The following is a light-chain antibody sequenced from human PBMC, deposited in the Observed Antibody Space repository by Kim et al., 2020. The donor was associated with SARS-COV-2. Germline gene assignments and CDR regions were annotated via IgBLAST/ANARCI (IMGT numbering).Light chain of an antibody. J-gene: IGLJ1*01. CDR3: LLYFGGAQHYV. Sequence: TFTLTCSSSTGAVTSSYYPHWFQQRPGQAPRSLIYSTNNKHSWTPARFSGSLLGGKAALTLSGAQPEDEADYYCLLYFGGAQHYVFGTGTKVTVL. V-gene: IGLV7-43*01. CDR2: STN. CDR1: TGAVTSSYY.